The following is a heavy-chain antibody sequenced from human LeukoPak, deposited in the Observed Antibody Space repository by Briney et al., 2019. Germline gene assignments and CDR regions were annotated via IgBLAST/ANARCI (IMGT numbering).Heavy chain of an antibody. J-gene: IGHJ4*02. CDR3: AKDSSVGYCSGGTCAPDY. Sequence: GGSLRLSCAASGFTFSNYWMTWVRQAPGKGLEWVANIKKDGSEKNYVDSVKGRFTISRDNAKNSLYLQMNSLRAEDTAVYFCAKDSSVGYCSGGTCAPDYWGQGALVTVSS. CDR1: GFTFSNYW. D-gene: IGHD2-15*01. CDR2: IKKDGSEK. V-gene: IGHV3-7*01.